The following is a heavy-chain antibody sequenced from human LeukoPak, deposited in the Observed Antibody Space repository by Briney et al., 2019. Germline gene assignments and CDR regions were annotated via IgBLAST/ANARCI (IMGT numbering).Heavy chain of an antibody. D-gene: IGHD3-22*01. Sequence: GGSLRLSCAASGFTFSSYAMHWVRQAPGKGLEYVSAISSNGGSTYYANSVKGRFTISRDNSKNTLYLQMGSLRAEDMAVYYCATLSTYYYDSSGHPGEAFDFWGQGTMVTVSS. CDR2: ISSNGGST. CDR3: ATLSTYYYDSSGHPGEAFDF. J-gene: IGHJ3*01. V-gene: IGHV3-64*01. CDR1: GFTFSSYA.